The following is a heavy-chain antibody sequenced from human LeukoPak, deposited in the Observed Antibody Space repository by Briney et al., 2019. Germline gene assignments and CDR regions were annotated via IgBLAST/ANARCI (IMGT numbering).Heavy chain of an antibody. CDR2: INPNSGGT. J-gene: IGHJ6*03. V-gene: IGHV1-2*02. CDR3: ARDLVSSWSLYYYYYYMDV. CDR1: GYTFTGYY. D-gene: IGHD6-13*01. Sequence: ASVKVSCKASGYTFTGYYMHWVRLAPGQGLEWMGWINPNSGGTNYAQKLQGRDTMTRDTSISTAYMELSRLRSDDTAVYYCARDLVSSWSLYYYYYYMDVWGKGTTVTISS.